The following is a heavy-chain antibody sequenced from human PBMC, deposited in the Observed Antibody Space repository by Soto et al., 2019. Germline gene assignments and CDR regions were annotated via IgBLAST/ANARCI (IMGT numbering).Heavy chain of an antibody. J-gene: IGHJ6*02. Sequence: GGSLGLSCAASGFTVSSNYMSWVRQAPGKGLEWVSVIYSGGSTYYADSVKGRFTISRDNSKNTLYLQMNSLRAEDTAVYYCARDHGTMVRGKYYYYGMDVWGQGTTVTVSS. CDR2: IYSGGST. V-gene: IGHV3-53*01. CDR1: GFTVSSNY. D-gene: IGHD3-10*01. CDR3: ARDHGTMVRGKYYYYGMDV.